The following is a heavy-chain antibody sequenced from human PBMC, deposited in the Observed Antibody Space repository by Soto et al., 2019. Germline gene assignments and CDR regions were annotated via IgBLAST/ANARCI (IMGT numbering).Heavy chain of an antibody. J-gene: IGHJ4*02. V-gene: IGHV1-18*01. D-gene: IGHD4-4*01. Sequence: QVQLVQSGAEMRKPGASVKVSCKTSGYTFINYGISWVRQAPGQGLARMGWINGYNGNTNYAQNFQGRVAMTTDTSTSTVYMELRNLRSDDTAVYYCARVDSPVQFDYWGQGTLVTVSS. CDR1: GYTFINYG. CDR2: INGYNGNT. CDR3: ARVDSPVQFDY.